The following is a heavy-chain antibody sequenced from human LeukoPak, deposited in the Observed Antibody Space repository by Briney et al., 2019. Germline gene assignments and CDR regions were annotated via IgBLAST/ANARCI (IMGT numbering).Heavy chain of an antibody. CDR2: IRYDGSTQ. CDR1: GLTFSSYG. D-gene: IGHD1-26*01. CDR3: AKEYSGSFSPFPSYFDY. V-gene: IGHV3-30*02. Sequence: PGGSLRLSCAASGLTFSSYGMHWVRQAPGKGLEWVAYIRYDGSTQYYADFVKGRFTISRDNSKNTLYLQMNSLRAEDTAVYYCAKEYSGSFSPFPSYFDYWGQGTLVTVSS. J-gene: IGHJ4*02.